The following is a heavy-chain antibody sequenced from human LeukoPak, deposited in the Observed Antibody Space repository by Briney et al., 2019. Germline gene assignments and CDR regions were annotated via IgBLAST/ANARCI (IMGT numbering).Heavy chain of an antibody. V-gene: IGHV1-69*01. CDR3: AWGSGPHYGMDV. Sequence: SVKVSCKASGGTFSGYAISWVRQAPGQGLEWTGGIIPIFGIANYAQKFQGRITITADESTSTAYMELSSLRSEDTAVYYCAWGSGPHYGMDVWGQGTTVTVSS. J-gene: IGHJ6*02. CDR1: GGTFSGYA. D-gene: IGHD3-16*01. CDR2: IIPIFGIA.